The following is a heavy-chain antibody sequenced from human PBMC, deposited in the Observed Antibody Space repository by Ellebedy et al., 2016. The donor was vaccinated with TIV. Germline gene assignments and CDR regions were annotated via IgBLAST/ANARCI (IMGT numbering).Heavy chain of an antibody. CDR2: MNPNSGNT. CDR1: GYTFTSYD. Sequence: ASVKVSXXASGYTFTSYDINWVRQATGQGLEWMGWMNPNSGNTGYAQKFQGRVTMTRNTSISTAYMELSSLRSEDTAVYYCARGAHFYGSGNWFDPWGQGTLVTVSS. CDR3: ARGAHFYGSGNWFDP. V-gene: IGHV1-8*01. J-gene: IGHJ5*02. D-gene: IGHD3-10*01.